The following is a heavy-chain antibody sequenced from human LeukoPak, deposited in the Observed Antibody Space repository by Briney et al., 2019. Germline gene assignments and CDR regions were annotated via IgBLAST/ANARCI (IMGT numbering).Heavy chain of an antibody. CDR1: GGTLSSYA. J-gene: IGHJ6*03. CDR3: ARDGSTRGGLYYYYMDV. V-gene: IGHV1-69*13. CDR2: IIPIFGTA. D-gene: IGHD2-2*01. Sequence: GASVKVSCKASGGTLSSYAISWVRQAPGQGLEWMGGIIPIFGTANYAQKFQGRVTITADESTSTAYMELSSLRSEDTAVYYCARDGSTRGGLYYYYMDVWGKGTTVTVSS.